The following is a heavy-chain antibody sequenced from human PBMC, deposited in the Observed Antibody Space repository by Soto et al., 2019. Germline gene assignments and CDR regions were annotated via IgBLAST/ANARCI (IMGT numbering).Heavy chain of an antibody. Sequence: GESLKISCKGSGYSFTSYWIGWVRQMPGKGLEWMGIIYPGDSDTRYSPSFQGQVTISADKSISTAYLQWSSLKASDTAMYYCARVSSYTAPRPRPLTSHVIQDVWGQGTTVTVSS. V-gene: IGHV5-51*01. CDR1: GYSFTSYW. CDR3: ARVSSYTAPRPRPLTSHVIQDV. D-gene: IGHD3-16*02. CDR2: IYPGDSDT. J-gene: IGHJ6*02.